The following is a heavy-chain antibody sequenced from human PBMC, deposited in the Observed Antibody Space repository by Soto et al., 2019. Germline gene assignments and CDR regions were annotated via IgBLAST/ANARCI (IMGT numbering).Heavy chain of an antibody. Sequence: QVQLQESGPGLVKPSQTLSLTCTVSGGSISSGDYYWSWIRQPPGKGLEWIGYIYYSGSTYYNPSLKSRVTISVDTAKNQFSLMLSSVTAADTAVYYCARDRIVGATRFDSWGQGTLVTVSS. D-gene: IGHD1-26*01. CDR2: IYYSGST. CDR1: GGSISSGDYY. CDR3: ARDRIVGATRFDS. V-gene: IGHV4-30-4*01. J-gene: IGHJ4*02.